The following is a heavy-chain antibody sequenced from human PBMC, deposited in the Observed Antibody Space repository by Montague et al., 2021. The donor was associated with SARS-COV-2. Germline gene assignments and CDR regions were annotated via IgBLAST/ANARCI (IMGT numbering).Heavy chain of an antibody. CDR3: VRDHPYGGPRGAYDI. CDR1: GASFTGYY. J-gene: IGHJ3*02. Sequence: SETLSLTCTVSGASFTGYYWSWLRRSPGKGLEWIAYIYDGGAVNYNPSLGSRVTISTDTSKNQLSLKVNSVTAADTAVYYCVRDHPYGGPRGAYDIWGQGTVVTVSP. CDR2: IYDGGAV. D-gene: IGHD4-23*01. V-gene: IGHV4-59*01.